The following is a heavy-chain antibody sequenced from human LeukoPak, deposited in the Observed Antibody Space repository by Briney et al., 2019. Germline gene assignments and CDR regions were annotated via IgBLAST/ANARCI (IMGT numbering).Heavy chain of an antibody. V-gene: IGHV4-39*07. CDR2: IYYSGST. D-gene: IGHD3-10*01. CDR3: ARSDGYGLVGI. CDR1: GGSISSSSYY. J-gene: IGHJ3*02. Sequence: SETLSLTCTVSGGSISSSSYYWGWIRQPPGKGLEWIGSIYYSGSTYYNPSLKSRVTISVDTSKNQFSLNLSSVTAADTAVYYCARSDGYGLVGIWGQGTMVTVSS.